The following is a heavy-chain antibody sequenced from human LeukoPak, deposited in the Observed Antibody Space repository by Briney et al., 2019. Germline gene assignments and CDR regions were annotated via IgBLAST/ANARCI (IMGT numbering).Heavy chain of an antibody. Sequence: SETLSLTCTVSGATLTTDTYYWGWIPQPPGKGLEWLGCNSNSGTTYSNPSLQNRLFLSRDTSKYQFSLNLIAVTAADTAVYYCARRPHEVTSSLDIDYWGQGTRVTVSS. D-gene: IGHD2-21*02. CDR1: GATLTTDTYY. CDR3: ARRPHEVTSSLDIDY. CDR2: NSNSGTT. V-gene: IGHV4-39*01. J-gene: IGHJ4*02.